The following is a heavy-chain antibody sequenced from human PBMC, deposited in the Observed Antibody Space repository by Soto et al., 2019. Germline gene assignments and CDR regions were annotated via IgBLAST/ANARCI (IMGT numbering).Heavy chain of an antibody. Sequence: PGGSLRLSCAASGFTFSSYSMNWVRQAPGKGLEWVSYISSSSSTIYYADSVKGRFTISRDNAKNSLYLQMNSLRDEDTAVYYCARLLYDFWSGYYRRGPLDAWGQGTMVTVS. V-gene: IGHV3-48*02. J-gene: IGHJ3*01. CDR2: ISSSSSTI. CDR1: GFTFSSYS. D-gene: IGHD3-3*01. CDR3: ARLLYDFWSGYYRRGPLDA.